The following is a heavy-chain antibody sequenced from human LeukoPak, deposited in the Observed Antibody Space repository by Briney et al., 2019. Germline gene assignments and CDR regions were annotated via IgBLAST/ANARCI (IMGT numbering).Heavy chain of an antibody. Sequence: KPSETLSLTCTVSGGSISSSSYYWGWIRQPPGKGLEWIGSIYYSGSTYYNPSLKSRVTISVDTSKNQVSLKLSSVTAADTAVYYCARQRAAAGTIWFDPWGQGTLVTVSS. CDR3: ARQRAAAGTIWFDP. D-gene: IGHD6-13*01. V-gene: IGHV4-39*01. J-gene: IGHJ5*02. CDR2: IYYSGST. CDR1: GGSISSSSYY.